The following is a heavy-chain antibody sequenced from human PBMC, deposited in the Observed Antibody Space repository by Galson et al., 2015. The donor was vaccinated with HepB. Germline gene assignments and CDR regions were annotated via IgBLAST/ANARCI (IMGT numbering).Heavy chain of an antibody. D-gene: IGHD3-10*01. V-gene: IGHV1-69*13. J-gene: IGHJ5*02. Sequence: SVKVSCKASGGTFSSYAISWVRQAPGQGLEWMGGIIPIFGTANYAQKFQGRVTITADESTSTAYMELSSLRSEDTAVYYCARERAAWFGEIIGWFDPWGQGTLVTVSS. CDR2: IIPIFGTA. CDR1: GGTFSSYA. CDR3: ARERAAWFGEIIGWFDP.